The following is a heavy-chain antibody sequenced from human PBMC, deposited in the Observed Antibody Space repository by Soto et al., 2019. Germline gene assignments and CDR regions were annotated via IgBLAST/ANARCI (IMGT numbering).Heavy chain of an antibody. CDR1: GDSISSGDYY. D-gene: IGHD2-15*01. J-gene: IGHJ2*01. CDR3: AAFVGAYWYFDL. V-gene: IGHV4-30-4*01. CDR2: IYNSGST. Sequence: KPSETLSLTCTVSGDSISSGDYYWSWIRQPPGKALEWIGYIYNSGSTYYNPSLKSRVTMSVDTSKKQFSLELSSVTAADTAVYYCAAFVGAYWYFDLWGRGTLVTVSS.